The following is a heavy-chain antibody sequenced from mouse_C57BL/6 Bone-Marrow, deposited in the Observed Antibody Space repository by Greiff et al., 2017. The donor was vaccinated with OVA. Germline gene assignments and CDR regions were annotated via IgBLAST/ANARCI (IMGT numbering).Heavy chain of an antibody. CDR2: IDPSDSYT. CDR3: ARSNITTGVARYFDV. Sequence: QVQLQQPGAELVMPGASVKLSCKASGYTFTSYWMHWVKQRPGQGLEWIGEIDPSDSYTNYTQKFKGKSTLTVDKSSSTAYMKLSSQTSEHTAVEYCARSNITTGVARYFDVWGTGTTVTVSS. V-gene: IGHV1-69*01. D-gene: IGHD1-1*01. J-gene: IGHJ1*03. CDR1: GYTFTSYW.